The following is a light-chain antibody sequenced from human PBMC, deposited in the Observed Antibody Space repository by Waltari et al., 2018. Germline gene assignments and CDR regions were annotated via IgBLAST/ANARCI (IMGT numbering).Light chain of an antibody. CDR1: QSLSSN. CDR3: QQYNDWPRVT. V-gene: IGKV3-15*01. CDR2: GAS. J-gene: IGKJ4*01. Sequence: EMVMTQSPATLSVSPGERATRSCRASQSLSSNLAWYQQKPGQAPRLLIYGASTRATGIPARFSGSGSGTEFTLTISSLQSEDFAVYYCQQYNDWPRVTFGGGTKVEIK.